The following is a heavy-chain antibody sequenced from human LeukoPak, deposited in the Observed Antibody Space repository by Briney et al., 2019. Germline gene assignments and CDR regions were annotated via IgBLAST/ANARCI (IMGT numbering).Heavy chain of an antibody. Sequence: SATLSLTLAVYGASFSGYSWSWIRQPPGKGAEWIGDINHRGSTNYNTSLKSRVTISVDTSKNQSSLKLSSVAAADTAVYYCASSRYQYCSSTSCYLYYYYGMDVWGKGTTVTVSS. CDR2: INHRGST. CDR1: GASFSGYS. V-gene: IGHV4-34*01. J-gene: IGHJ6*04. CDR3: ASSRYQYCSSTSCYLYYYYGMDV. D-gene: IGHD2-2*01.